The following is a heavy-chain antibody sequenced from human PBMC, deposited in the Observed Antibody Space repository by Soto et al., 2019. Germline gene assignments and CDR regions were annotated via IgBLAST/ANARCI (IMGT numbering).Heavy chain of an antibody. CDR2: IDPSDSQT. V-gene: IGHV5-10-1*01. CDR1: GYSFAGYW. D-gene: IGHD3-22*01. Sequence: LKISCKGSGYSFAGYWITWVRQKPGKGLEWMGRIDPSDSQTYYSPSFRGHVTISVTKSITTVFLQWSSLRASDTAMYYCARQIYDSDTGPNFQYYFDSWGQGTPVTVSS. J-gene: IGHJ4*02. CDR3: ARQIYDSDTGPNFQYYFDS.